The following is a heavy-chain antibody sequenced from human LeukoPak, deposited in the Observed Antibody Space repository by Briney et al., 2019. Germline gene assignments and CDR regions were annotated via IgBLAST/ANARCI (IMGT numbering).Heavy chain of an antibody. CDR3: TRERLELLPLDY. CDR1: GFTFSDYY. CDR2: ISSSGSTI. V-gene: IGHV3-11*01. D-gene: IGHD1-7*01. J-gene: IGHJ4*02. Sequence: GGSLRLSCAASGFTFSDYYMSWIRQAPGKGLEWVSYISSSGSTIYYADSVKGRFTISRDNAKNSLYLQMNSLRAEDTAVYYCTRERLELLPLDYWGQGTLVTVSS.